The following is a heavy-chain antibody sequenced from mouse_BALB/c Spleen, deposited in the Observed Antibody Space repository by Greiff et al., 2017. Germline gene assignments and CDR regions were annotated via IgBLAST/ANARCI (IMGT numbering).Heavy chain of an antibody. Sequence: LVKTGASVKISCKASGYSFTGYYMHWVKQSHGKSLEWIGYISIYNGATSYNQKFKGKATFTVDTSSSTAYMQFNSLTSEDSAVYYYARSGLRRDYYAMDYWGQGTSVTVSA. D-gene: IGHD2-4*01. CDR1: GYSFTGYY. CDR2: ISIYNGAT. J-gene: IGHJ4*01. CDR3: ARSGLRRDYYAMDY. V-gene: IGHV1S34*01.